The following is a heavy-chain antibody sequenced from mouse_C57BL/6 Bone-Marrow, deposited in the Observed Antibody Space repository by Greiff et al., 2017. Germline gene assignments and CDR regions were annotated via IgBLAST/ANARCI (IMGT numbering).Heavy chain of an antibody. J-gene: IGHJ1*03. CDR1: EYTFPYYG. Sequence: EVKLVESGGGLVQPGGSLKLSCASSEYTFPYYGMSWVRQAPGKGREWVADISSDGGSTYYPDTMAGRFIISRDNTKNTLYLQMSSLRSEDTALYYCARQDSNYALGDWGTGPTVTV. CDR3: ARQDSNYALGD. V-gene: IGHV5-15*01. CDR2: ISSDGGST. D-gene: IGHD2-5*01.